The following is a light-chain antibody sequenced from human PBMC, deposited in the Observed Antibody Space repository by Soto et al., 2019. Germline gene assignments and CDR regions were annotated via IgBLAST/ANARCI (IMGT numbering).Light chain of an antibody. Sequence: DIVMTQSPLSLPVTPGEPAPISCRSSQSLLHSNGYNYLDWYLQKPGQSPQLLIYLGSSRASGVPDRFSGGGSGTDFTLKISRVEAEDVGIYYCMQALQTPPTFGQGTKVDIK. CDR2: LGS. CDR3: MQALQTPPT. V-gene: IGKV2-28*01. J-gene: IGKJ1*01. CDR1: QSLLHSNGYNY.